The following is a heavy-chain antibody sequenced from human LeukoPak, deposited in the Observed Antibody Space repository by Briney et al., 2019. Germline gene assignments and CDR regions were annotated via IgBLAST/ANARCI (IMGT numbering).Heavy chain of an antibody. D-gene: IGHD6-13*01. CDR3: ARDLEAAAGYFDY. CDR2: IYYSGST. Sequence: SETLSLTCTVSGGSISSSSYYWGWIRQPPGKGLEWIGGIYYSGSTYYNPSLKSRVTISVDTSKNQFSLRLSSVTAADTAVYYCARDLEAAAGYFDYWGQGTLVTVSS. CDR1: GGSISSSSYY. J-gene: IGHJ4*02. V-gene: IGHV4-39*07.